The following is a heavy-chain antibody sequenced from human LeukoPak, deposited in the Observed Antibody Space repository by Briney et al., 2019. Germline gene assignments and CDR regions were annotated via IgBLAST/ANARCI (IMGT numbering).Heavy chain of an antibody. CDR3: ARGGNGYYFIH. V-gene: IGHV3-23*01. D-gene: IGHD3-22*01. Sequence: GGSLRLSCAASGFTFSSYGMSWVRQAPGKGLEGVAGIRCGGGNRSYTDSVKGRFTISRDNSKNTLYLQMNSLRVEDTGVYYCARGGNGYYFIHWGQGILVTVSS. J-gene: IGHJ4*02. CDR2: IRCGGGNR. CDR1: GFTFSSYG.